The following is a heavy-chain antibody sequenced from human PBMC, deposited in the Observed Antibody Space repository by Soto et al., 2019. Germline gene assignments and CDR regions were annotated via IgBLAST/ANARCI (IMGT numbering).Heavy chain of an antibody. CDR2: IDPSDSYT. J-gene: IGHJ2*01. CDR3: ARPAVAGTNYYFDL. CDR1: GYIFTNYW. Sequence: GESLKISCKGSGYIFTNYWISWVRQTPGKGLEWMGRIDPSDSYTNYSPSFQGHVTISADKSTSTAYLQWSSLKASDTGMYYCARPAVAGTNYYFDLWGRGTLVTVSS. V-gene: IGHV5-10-1*01. D-gene: IGHD6-19*01.